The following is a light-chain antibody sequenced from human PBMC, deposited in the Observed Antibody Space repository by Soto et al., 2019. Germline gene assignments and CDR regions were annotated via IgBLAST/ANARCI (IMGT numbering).Light chain of an antibody. CDR3: QNYNSAPET. Sequence: DIQMTQSPSSLSASVGDRVTITCRASQGISNYLAWYQQRPGKVPKVLIYGASTLHSGVPSRFCGSGSGTEFTPTITNVQPADVATYYCQNYNSAPETCGPGTKVEIK. CDR1: QGISNY. J-gene: IGKJ1*01. V-gene: IGKV1-27*01. CDR2: GAS.